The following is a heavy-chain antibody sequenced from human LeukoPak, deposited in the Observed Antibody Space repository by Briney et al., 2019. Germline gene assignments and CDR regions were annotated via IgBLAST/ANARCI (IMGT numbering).Heavy chain of an antibody. Sequence: SQTLSLTCTVSGGSISSGSYYWSWIRQPAGKGLEWIGRIHTSGSTNYNPSLKSRVTMSVDRSKNQFSLKLSSVTAADTAVYYCARAVGSSESNWFDPWGQGALVTVSS. D-gene: IGHD1-26*01. CDR2: IHTSGST. CDR3: ARAVGSSESNWFDP. J-gene: IGHJ5*02. CDR1: GGSISSGSYY. V-gene: IGHV4-61*02.